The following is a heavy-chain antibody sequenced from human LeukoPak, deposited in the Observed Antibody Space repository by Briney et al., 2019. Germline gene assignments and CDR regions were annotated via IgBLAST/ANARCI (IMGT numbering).Heavy chain of an antibody. J-gene: IGHJ3*02. D-gene: IGHD4-23*01. V-gene: IGHV3-33*08. CDR2: IWYDGSYK. CDR3: ARGNSDAFDI. CDR1: GFTFSSYA. Sequence: PGRSLRLSCAASGFTFSSYAMHWVRQAPGKGLEWMAIIWYDGSYKYYADSAKGRFTISRDNSKNTLYLQVNSLTAEDTAVYYCARGNSDAFDIWGHGTMVTVSS.